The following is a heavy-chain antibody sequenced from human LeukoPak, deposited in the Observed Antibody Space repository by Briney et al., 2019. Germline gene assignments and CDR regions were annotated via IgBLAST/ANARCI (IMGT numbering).Heavy chain of an antibody. J-gene: IGHJ6*03. D-gene: IGHD2-21*01. CDR2: IYHSGST. CDR3: ARGDCSGSICYSPMDV. V-gene: IGHV4-59*08. CDR1: GVSISSYF. Sequence: TLSLTCTVSGVSISSYFWSWIRQPPGKGLEWIGYIYHSGSTFYNPSLKSRVTISVDTSKNQFSLKVSSVTAADTAVYYCARGDCSGSICYSPMDVWGTGTTVTVSS.